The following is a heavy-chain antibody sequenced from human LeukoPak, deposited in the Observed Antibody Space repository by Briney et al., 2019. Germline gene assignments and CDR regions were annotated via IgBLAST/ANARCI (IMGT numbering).Heavy chain of an antibody. J-gene: IGHJ3*02. V-gene: IGHV4-31*03. CDR2: IYYSGST. Sequence: SQTLSLTCTVSGGSISSGGYYWIWIRQHPGKGLEWIGYIYYSGSTYYNPSLKSRVTISVDTSKNQFSLKLSSVTAADTAVYYCARDRSEGAMVRGALGTFDIWGQGTMVTVSS. CDR3: ARDRSEGAMVRGALGTFDI. CDR1: GGSISSGGYY. D-gene: IGHD3-10*01.